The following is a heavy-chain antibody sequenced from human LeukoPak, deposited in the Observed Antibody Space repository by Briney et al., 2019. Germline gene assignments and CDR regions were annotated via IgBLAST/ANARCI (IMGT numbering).Heavy chain of an antibody. CDR1: GFTFSSYD. CDR3: ARSGSYSTGFDY. CDR2: IGTGGDP. Sequence: GGSLKLPCAASGFTFSSYDMYWVRQATGQGLEWVSGIGTGGDPSYPGSVKGRFTISRENGKNSLYLQMNSLGAGDTAVYYCARSGSYSTGFDYWGQGTLVTVSS. V-gene: IGHV3-13*05. J-gene: IGHJ4*02. D-gene: IGHD1-26*01.